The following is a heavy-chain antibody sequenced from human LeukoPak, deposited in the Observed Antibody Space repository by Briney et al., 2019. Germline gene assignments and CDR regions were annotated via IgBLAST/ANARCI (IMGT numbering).Heavy chain of an antibody. CDR1: GGSISSYY. CDR2: IYSSGST. Sequence: SETLSLTCTVSGGSISSYYWSWIRQPPGKGLEWIGYIYSSGSTKYNPSLRSRVTISLDTSKNQFSLKLSSVTAADTAVYYCARVYRANAYYYDSSGYYDPFDIWGQGTMVTVSS. V-gene: IGHV4-59*01. CDR3: ARVYRANAYYYDSSGYYDPFDI. D-gene: IGHD3-22*01. J-gene: IGHJ3*02.